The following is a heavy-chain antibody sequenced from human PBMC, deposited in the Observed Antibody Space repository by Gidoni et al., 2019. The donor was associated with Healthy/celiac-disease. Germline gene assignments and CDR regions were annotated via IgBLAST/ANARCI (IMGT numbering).Heavy chain of an antibody. Sequence: EVQLLESGGGLVQPGGSLRPSCAASGFTFGSFALSWVRQGPGKGLEWVSAISGSGGSTYYADSVKGRFTISRDNSKNTLYLQMNSLRAEDTAVYYCAKWDYYDSSGYFDYWGQGTLVTVSS. V-gene: IGHV3-23*01. J-gene: IGHJ4*02. CDR2: ISGSGGST. CDR3: AKWDYYDSSGYFDY. CDR1: GFTFGSFA. D-gene: IGHD3-22*01.